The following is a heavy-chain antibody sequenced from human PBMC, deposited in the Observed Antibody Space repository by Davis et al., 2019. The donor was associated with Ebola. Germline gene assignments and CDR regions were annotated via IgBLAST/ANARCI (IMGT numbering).Heavy chain of an antibody. V-gene: IGHV4-39*01. CDR2: IYYSGST. D-gene: IGHD6-19*01. CDR3: ATLIAVPFDY. J-gene: IGHJ4*02. CDR1: GGSISSSSYY. Sequence: MPGGSLRLSCTVSGGSISSSSYYWGWIRQPPGKGLEWIGSIYYSGSTYYNPSLKSRVTISVDTSKNQFSLKLSSVTAADTAVYYCATLIAVPFDYWGQGTLVTVSS.